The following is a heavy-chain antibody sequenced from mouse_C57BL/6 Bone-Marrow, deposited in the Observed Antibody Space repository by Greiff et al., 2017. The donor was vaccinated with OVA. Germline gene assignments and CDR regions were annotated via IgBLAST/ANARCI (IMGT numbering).Heavy chain of an antibody. Sequence: VKLQESGPGLVKPSQSLFLTCSITGFPITSGYYWIWIRQSPGKPLEWMGYITHSGETFYNPSLQSPISITRETSKNQFFLQLNSVTTEDTAMYYCAGGYYDGYPWFAYWGQGTLVTVSA. V-gene: IGHV12-3*01. CDR1: GFPITSGYY. CDR3: AGGYYDGYPWFAY. D-gene: IGHD2-3*01. CDR2: ITHSGET. J-gene: IGHJ3*01.